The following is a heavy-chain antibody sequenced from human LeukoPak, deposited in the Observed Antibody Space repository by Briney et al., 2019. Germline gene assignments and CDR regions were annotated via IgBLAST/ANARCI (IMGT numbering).Heavy chain of an antibody. CDR3: ARGAWATRLAS. D-gene: IGHD2-15*01. CDR1: GESLNSYY. J-gene: IGHJ4*02. V-gene: IGHV4-34*01. CDR2: IYESGTT. Sequence: PSETLSLTCAVYGESLNSYYWSWVRQPPGGGLEWIGEIYESGTTKYNPSLKSRVAISMVPSKQQFSLRLSSVTAADTAVYYCARGAWATRLASGGLGTPVIVSS.